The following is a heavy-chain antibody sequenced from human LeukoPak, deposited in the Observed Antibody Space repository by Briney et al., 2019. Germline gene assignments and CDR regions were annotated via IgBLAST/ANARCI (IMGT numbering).Heavy chain of an antibody. CDR2: IYPSGST. J-gene: IGHJ4*02. CDR3: ARGRDRHDGSYSYYFDY. Sequence: PSETLSLTCTVSGGSISSGGYYWSWIRQHPGKGLEWIAYIYPSGSTYYTPSLKSRITISLDTSKNQFSLRLSSVTAADTAVYYCARGRDRHDGSYSYYFDYWGQGTLVTVSS. CDR1: GGSISSGGYY. V-gene: IGHV4-31*03. D-gene: IGHD1-26*01.